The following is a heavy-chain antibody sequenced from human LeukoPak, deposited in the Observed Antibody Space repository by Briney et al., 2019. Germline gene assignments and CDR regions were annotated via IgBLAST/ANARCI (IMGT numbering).Heavy chain of an antibody. V-gene: IGHV4-34*01. D-gene: IGHD2-8*01. CDR2: INHSGST. J-gene: IGHJ4*02. CDR3: AREGLGVLNY. CDR1: GGSFSGYY. Sequence: PSETLSLTCAVYGGSFSGYYWSWIRQPPGKGLEWIGEINHSGSTNYNPSLKSRVTISVDTSKNQFSLKLSSVTAADTAVYYCAREGLGVLNYWGQGTLVTVSS.